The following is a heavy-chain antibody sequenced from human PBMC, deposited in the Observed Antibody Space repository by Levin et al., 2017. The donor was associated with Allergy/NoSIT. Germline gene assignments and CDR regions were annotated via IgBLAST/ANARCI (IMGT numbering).Heavy chain of an antibody. CDR1: GFTVNRSY. Sequence: GESLKISCAASGFTVNRSYMTWVRQAPGKGLEWVSLITSGGTTCYADSVKGRFTISRDNSKNTLYLQMNSLRAEDTAIYYCAKGGVPAATGDWFDPWGQGTLVTVSS. D-gene: IGHD2-2*01. V-gene: IGHV3-53*01. CDR2: ITSGGTT. J-gene: IGHJ5*02. CDR3: AKGGVPAATGDWFDP.